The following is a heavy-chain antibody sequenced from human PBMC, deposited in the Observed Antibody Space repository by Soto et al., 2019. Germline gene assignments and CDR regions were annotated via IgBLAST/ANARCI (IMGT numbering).Heavy chain of an antibody. CDR2: IYYSGSS. J-gene: IGHJ6*02. CDR1: GDSISSYS. CDR3: AWYNWSPTRYYGMDV. Sequence: PSETLSLTCTVSGDSISSYSWSWIRQPPGKGLEWIGYIYYSGSSNYNPSLKSRVAISVDTSKNQFSLNLGSVTAADTAVYYCAWYNWSPTRYYGMDVWGQGTTVTVAS. V-gene: IGHV4-59*01. D-gene: IGHD1-20*01.